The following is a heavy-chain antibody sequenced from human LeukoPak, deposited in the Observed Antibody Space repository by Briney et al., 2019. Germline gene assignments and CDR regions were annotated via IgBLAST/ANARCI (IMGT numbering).Heavy chain of an antibody. V-gene: IGHV3-23*01. CDR3: AKDPYSGYPYYFDY. D-gene: IGHD3-22*01. CDR2: LIENGVTT. Sequence: GGSLRLSCAASGFTFSSHAMSWVRQAPGKGLEWVSGLIENGVTTYYADSVKGRFTISRDNYRNTMYLQMNSLRAEDTAVYYCAKDPYSGYPYYFDYWGQGTLVTVSS. J-gene: IGHJ4*02. CDR1: GFTFSSHA.